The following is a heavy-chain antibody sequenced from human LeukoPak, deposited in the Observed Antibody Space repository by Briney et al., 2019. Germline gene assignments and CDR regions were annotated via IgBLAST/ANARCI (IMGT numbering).Heavy chain of an antibody. CDR2: IKQDGSEK. J-gene: IGHJ4*02. Sequence: GGSLRLSCAASGFTFSSYWMSWVRQAPGKGLEWVANIKQDGSEKYYVDSVKGRFTISRDNAKNSLYLQMNSLRAEDTAVYYCARDLWDYFDSSGYYPSDYWGQGTLVTVSS. D-gene: IGHD3-22*01. CDR1: GFTFSSYW. V-gene: IGHV3-7*01. CDR3: ARDLWDYFDSSGYYPSDY.